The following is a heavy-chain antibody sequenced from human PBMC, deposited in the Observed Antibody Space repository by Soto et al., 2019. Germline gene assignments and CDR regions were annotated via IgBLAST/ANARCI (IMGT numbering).Heavy chain of an antibody. CDR2: ISAYNGNT. Sequence: ASVKVSCKASGYTFTSYGISWVRQAPGQGLEWMGWISAYNGNTNYAQKLQGRVTMTTDTSTSTAYMELRSLRSDDTAVYYCARDVYYYDSSGPALDYWGQGTRVTVSA. V-gene: IGHV1-18*01. CDR3: ARDVYYYDSSGPALDY. J-gene: IGHJ4*02. D-gene: IGHD3-22*01. CDR1: GYTFTSYG.